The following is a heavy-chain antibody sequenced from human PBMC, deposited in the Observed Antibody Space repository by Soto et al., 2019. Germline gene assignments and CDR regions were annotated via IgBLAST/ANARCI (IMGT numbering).Heavy chain of an antibody. D-gene: IGHD2-15*01. CDR1: GFTVTDIY. V-gene: IGHV3-66*01. CDR3: VREPRYCSGGSCSIMGDAFDI. J-gene: IGHJ3*02. Sequence: EVQLVESVGGLVQPDGSLRLSCVASGFTVTDIYMSWVRQAPGKGLEWVSVIYNEFTDYADSVRGRFSISTDSSKNALYLQMNSLRAEDSAVYYCVREPRYCSGGSCSIMGDAFDIWGQGTMVTVSS. CDR2: IYNEFT.